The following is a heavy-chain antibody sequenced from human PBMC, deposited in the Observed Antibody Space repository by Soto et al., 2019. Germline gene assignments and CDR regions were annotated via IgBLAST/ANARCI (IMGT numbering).Heavy chain of an antibody. CDR2: INPNSGGT. J-gene: IGHJ6*02. D-gene: IGHD1-1*01. Sequence: GASVKVSCKASGYTFTGYYMHWVRQAPGQGLEWMGWINPNSGGTNYAQKFQGRVTMTRDTSISTAYMELSRLRSDDTAVYYCARDPWNHAGGGTRMDVCGQGTTVTVSS. V-gene: IGHV1-2*02. CDR1: GYTFTGYY. CDR3: ARDPWNHAGGGTRMDV.